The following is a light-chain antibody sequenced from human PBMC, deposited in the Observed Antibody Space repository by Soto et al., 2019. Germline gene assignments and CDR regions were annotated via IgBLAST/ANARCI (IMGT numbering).Light chain of an antibody. CDR3: AAWDDGLNGRNWV. V-gene: IGLV1-44*01. CDR1: RSNIGSNA. J-gene: IGLJ3*02. Sequence: QSVLTQPPSASGTPGQRVTISCSGCRSNIGSNAVSWYQQLPGAAPKLLIHNNDERPSGVSDRFSGSKSGTSASLAISGLQSEDEADYYCAAWDDGLNGRNWVFGGGTQLTVL. CDR2: NND.